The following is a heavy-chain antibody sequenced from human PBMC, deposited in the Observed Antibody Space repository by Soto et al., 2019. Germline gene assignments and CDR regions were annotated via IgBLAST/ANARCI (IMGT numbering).Heavy chain of an antibody. CDR2: ISAYNGNT. CDR3: ARVTGDFGSGYYMIFDF. Sequence: ASVQVSCKASGYTFTSYGISWVRQAPGQGLEWMGWISAYNGNTNYAQKLQGRVTMTTDTSTSTAYMELRSLRSDDTAVYYCARVTGDFGSGYYMIFDFWGQGTLVRVSS. D-gene: IGHD3-3*01. V-gene: IGHV1-18*04. J-gene: IGHJ4*02. CDR1: GYTFTSYG.